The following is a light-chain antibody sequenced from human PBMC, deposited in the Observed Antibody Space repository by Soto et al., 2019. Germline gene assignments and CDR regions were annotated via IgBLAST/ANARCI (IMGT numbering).Light chain of an antibody. CDR2: EGS. CDR1: SNDVGSYNL. V-gene: IGLV2-23*01. J-gene: IGLJ2*01. Sequence: QSALTQPASVSGSPGQSMTISCTGTSNDVGSYNLVSWYQQHPGKAPKLMIYEGSKRPSGVSDRFSGSKSGNTASLTISGLQAEDEADYYCCSYAAISTSYVVFGGGTKLTVL. CDR3: CSYAAISTSYVV.